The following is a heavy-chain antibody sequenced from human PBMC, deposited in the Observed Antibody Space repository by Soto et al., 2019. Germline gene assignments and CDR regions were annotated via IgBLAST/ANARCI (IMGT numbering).Heavy chain of an antibody. CDR2: IYYSGST. CDR3: ATIPATTILTDY. J-gene: IGHJ4*02. V-gene: IGHV4-39*01. CDR1: GGSISGSSYF. Sequence: QLQLQESGPGLEKPSETLSLTCTGSGGSISGSSYFWGWIRQPPEKGLEWIGSIYYSGSTYYNPSLKSRVTISVDTSKNQFSLKLSSVTAADTAVYYCATIPATTILTDYWGQGTLVTVSS. D-gene: IGHD2-2*02.